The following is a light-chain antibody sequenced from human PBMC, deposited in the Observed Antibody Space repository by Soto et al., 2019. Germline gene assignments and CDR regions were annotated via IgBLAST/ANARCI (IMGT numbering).Light chain of an antibody. V-gene: IGLV2-14*03. Sequence: QSVLTQPASVSGSPGQSITIACTGTSDDVGAYNLVSWYQQHPGQAPKVLIYKVSNRPSGGSNRFSGSKSGNTASLTISGLQAEHEAIYFCSSYTSNSRVFGTGTKVTVL. CDR3: SSYTSNSRV. CDR2: KVS. CDR1: SDDVGAYNL. J-gene: IGLJ1*01.